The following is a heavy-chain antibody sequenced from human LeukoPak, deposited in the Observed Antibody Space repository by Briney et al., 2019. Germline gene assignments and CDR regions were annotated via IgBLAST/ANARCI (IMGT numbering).Heavy chain of an antibody. CDR2: ISSSSSYI. CDR3: ARASTTVPNLLDY. CDR1: GFTFSRYS. J-gene: IGHJ4*02. Sequence: PGGSLRLSCAASGFTFSRYSMNWVRQAPEKGLEWVSSISSSSSYIYYADSVKGRFTISRDNARHTLYLQMNSLRAEDTTVYYCARASTTVPNLLDYWGQGTLVTVSS. V-gene: IGHV3-21*01. D-gene: IGHD4-17*01.